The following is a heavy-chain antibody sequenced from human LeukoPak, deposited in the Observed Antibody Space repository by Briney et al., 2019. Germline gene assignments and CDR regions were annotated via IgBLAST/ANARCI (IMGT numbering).Heavy chain of an antibody. V-gene: IGHV3-21*01. CDR3: AREFCYYDSSGNYPTSVDYFDY. J-gene: IGHJ4*02. Sequence: PGGSLRLSCVASGFTFSSYSMNWVRQAPGKGLEWVSYISSSSTYINYADSVKGRFTISRDNAKSSLYLQMNSLRAEDTAVYYCAREFCYYDSSGNYPTSVDYFDYWGQGTLVTVSS. D-gene: IGHD3-22*01. CDR1: GFTFSSYS. CDR2: ISSSSTYI.